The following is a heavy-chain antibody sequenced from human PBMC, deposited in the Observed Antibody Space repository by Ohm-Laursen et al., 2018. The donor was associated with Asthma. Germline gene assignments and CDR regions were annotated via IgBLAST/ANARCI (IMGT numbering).Heavy chain of an antibody. V-gene: IGHV3-30-3*01. J-gene: IGHJ4*02. Sequence: SLRLSCAASGFTFSSYAMHWVRQAPGKGLEWVAVGGSYYDGGLKYYADSVNGRFTVSRDDSKNTLYLQMNSQRPDDTAVYYCARDVMEWYLPAFDFWGQGTLVTVSS. D-gene: IGHD3-3*01. CDR3: ARDVMEWYLPAFDF. CDR1: GFTFSSYA. CDR2: GGSYYDGGLK.